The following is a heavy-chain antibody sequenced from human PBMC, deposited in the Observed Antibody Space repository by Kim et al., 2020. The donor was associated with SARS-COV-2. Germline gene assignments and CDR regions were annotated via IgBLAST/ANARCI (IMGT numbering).Heavy chain of an antibody. CDR2: MSGISGSGGTT. D-gene: IGHD3-3*01. CDR1: GFAFSNYA. V-gene: IGHV3-23*01. J-gene: IGHJ4*02. CDR3: TNGGVDTNYHYFDY. Sequence: GGSLRLSCAASGFAFSNYAMSWVRQAPGKGLEWVSAMSGISGSGGTTYYADSVKGLFTVSRDNSKNTLYLQMNSQRAEDTAIYYCTNGGVDTNYHYFDYWGQGTLVTVSS.